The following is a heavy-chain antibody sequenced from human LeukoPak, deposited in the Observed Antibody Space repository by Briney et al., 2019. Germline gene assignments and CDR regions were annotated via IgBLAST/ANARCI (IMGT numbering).Heavy chain of an antibody. D-gene: IGHD1-26*01. CDR2: INPSIGTT. J-gene: IGHJ4*02. Sequence: ASVKVSCKASGYTFANYYIHWVRQAPGQGLEWMGIINPSIGTTSYAQKFQGRVTMTRDTSTSTVYMELSSLGSEDTAVYCCAKIVGASNGYFDYWGQGTLVTVSS. CDR3: AKIVGASNGYFDY. V-gene: IGHV1-46*01. CDR1: GYTFANYY.